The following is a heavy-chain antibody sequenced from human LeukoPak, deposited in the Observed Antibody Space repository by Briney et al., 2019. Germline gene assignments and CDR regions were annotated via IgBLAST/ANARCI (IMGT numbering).Heavy chain of an antibody. CDR1: GGSISSSSYY. V-gene: IGHV4-39*01. J-gene: IGHJ3*02. D-gene: IGHD2-8*01. Sequence: PSETLSLTCTASGGSISSSSYYWGWIRQPPGKGLEWIGSIYYSGSTYYNPSLKSRVTISVDTSKNQFSLKLSSVTAADTAVYYCARQAPYGQGAFDIWGQGTMVTVSS. CDR2: IYYSGST. CDR3: ARQAPYGQGAFDI.